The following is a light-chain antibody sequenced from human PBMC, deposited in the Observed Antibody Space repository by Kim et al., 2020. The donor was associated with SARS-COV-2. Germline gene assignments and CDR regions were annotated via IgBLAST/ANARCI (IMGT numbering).Light chain of an antibody. CDR3: AAWDDSLSGRV. CDR2: RNN. CDR1: SPNIGSNY. J-gene: IGLJ3*02. Sequence: ELTQPPSASGTPGQRVTISCSGSSPNIGSNYVYWYQQLPGTAPKLLIYRNNQRPSGVPDRFSGSKSGTSASLAIRGLRSEDEADYYCAAWDDSLSGRVFGGGTKLTVL. V-gene: IGLV1-47*01.